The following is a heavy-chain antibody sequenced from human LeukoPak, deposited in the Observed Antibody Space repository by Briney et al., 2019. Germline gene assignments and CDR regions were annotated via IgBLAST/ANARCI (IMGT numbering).Heavy chain of an antibody. Sequence: KPAETLSLTCTVSGGSISSYCWSWIRQPPGKGLEWIGYIYYSGSTTYNPSLKSRVTISVDTSKNQFSLRLSSVAAADTAVYYCARGGGGDLNLWGQGTLVTVSS. CDR1: GGSISSYC. J-gene: IGHJ5*02. CDR2: IYYSGST. CDR3: ARGGGGDLNL. D-gene: IGHD2-21*02. V-gene: IGHV4-59*01.